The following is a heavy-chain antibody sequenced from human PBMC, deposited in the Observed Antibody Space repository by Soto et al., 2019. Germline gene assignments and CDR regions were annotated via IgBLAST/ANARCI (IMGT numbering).Heavy chain of an antibody. CDR3: ARGVSGYVWCNEF. J-gene: IGHJ4*01. D-gene: IGHD3-22*01. Sequence: GASVKVSCKAYGGIFSSYAISWVRQAPGQGLEWMGGIIPIFGTANYAQKFQGRVTITADESTNTAYMDLSSLKSEDTAIYYCARGVSGYVWCNEFWGYGPLVTVSA. CDR1: GGIFSSYA. V-gene: IGHV1-69*13. CDR2: IIPIFGTA.